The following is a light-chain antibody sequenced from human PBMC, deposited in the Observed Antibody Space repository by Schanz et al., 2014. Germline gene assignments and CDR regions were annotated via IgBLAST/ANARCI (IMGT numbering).Light chain of an antibody. V-gene: IGLV2-14*02. CDR3: SSYASNRDVL. J-gene: IGLJ2*01. Sequence: QSVLTQPASVSGSPGQSITISCSGTGNDIGMYNLVSWYQQHPGKAPKLIIYEGSARASGLFNRFSGSRSGITASLTISGLQAEDEADYYCSSYASNRDVLFGGGTKLTVL. CDR2: EGS. CDR1: GNDIGMYNL.